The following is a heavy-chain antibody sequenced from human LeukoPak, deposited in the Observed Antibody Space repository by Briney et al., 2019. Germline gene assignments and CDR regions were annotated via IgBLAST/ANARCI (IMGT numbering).Heavy chain of an antibody. Sequence: PGGSLRLSCITSGFTLGDYALTWVRQAPGQGLEWVGFIRSKDKGGTTEYAASVKGRFAISRDDSKSISYLQMNSLRTEDTAVYYCTHDTSGYAYAYDHWGQGTLVTVSS. D-gene: IGHD3-22*01. CDR3: THDTSGYAYAYDH. CDR2: IRSKDKGGTT. CDR1: GFTLGDYA. V-gene: IGHV3-49*04. J-gene: IGHJ4*02.